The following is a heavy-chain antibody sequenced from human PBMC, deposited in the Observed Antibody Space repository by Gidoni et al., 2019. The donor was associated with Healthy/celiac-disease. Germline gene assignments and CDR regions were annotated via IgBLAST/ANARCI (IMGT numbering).Heavy chain of an antibody. CDR3: ARVGREMATIRGAFDI. CDR2: INHSGST. D-gene: IGHD5-12*01. J-gene: IGHJ3*02. CDR1: GGSFSGYY. Sequence: QVQLQQWGAGLLKPSETLSLTCAVYGGSFSGYYWSWIRQPPGKGLEWIGEINHSGSTNYNPSLKRRVTISVDTSKNQFSLKLSSGTAADTAVYYCARVGREMATIRGAFDIWGQGTMVTVSS. V-gene: IGHV4-34*01.